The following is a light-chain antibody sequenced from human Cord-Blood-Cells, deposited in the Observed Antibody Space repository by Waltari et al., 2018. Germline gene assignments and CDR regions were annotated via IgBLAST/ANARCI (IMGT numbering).Light chain of an antibody. Sequence: QSALTQPASVSGSPGQSITISCTGSSSDVGSYNLVSWYHQYPGKAPKRMIYEASKRPSGVSNRFSGSKSGNTASLTISGLQAEDEADYYCCSYAGSSTWVFGGGTKLTVL. CDR2: EAS. CDR1: SSDVGSYNL. V-gene: IGLV2-23*01. CDR3: CSYAGSSTWV. J-gene: IGLJ3*02.